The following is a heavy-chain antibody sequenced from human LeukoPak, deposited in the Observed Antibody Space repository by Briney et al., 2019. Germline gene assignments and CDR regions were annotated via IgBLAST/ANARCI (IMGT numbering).Heavy chain of an antibody. CDR2: IETASDT. Sequence: GGSLRLSCAASGFTFSSFDMHWVRQPTGQGLEWVSTIETASDTYYPGSVEGRFTLSRDNAKNSLYLQMNSLTAGDTAVYYCARGPPRGKYYYIDVWGKGTTVTVSS. CDR3: ARGPPRGKYYYIDV. D-gene: IGHD1-1*01. CDR1: GFTFSSFD. J-gene: IGHJ6*03. V-gene: IGHV3-13*01.